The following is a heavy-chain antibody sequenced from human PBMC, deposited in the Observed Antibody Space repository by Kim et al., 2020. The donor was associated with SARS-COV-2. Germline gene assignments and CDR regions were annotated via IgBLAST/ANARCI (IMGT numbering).Heavy chain of an antibody. V-gene: IGHV3-49*04. Sequence: GGSLRLSCSVSGFILGDYSISWVRQTPGRGLEWVGFIRSQDDGGTTDYAASVSGRFTISREDSENIAYLQMNSLKTDDTGLYYCARDLYYYDNSGYFRAFDIWGQGTLVTVS. J-gene: IGHJ3*02. CDR1: GFILGDYS. CDR2: IRSQDDGGTT. D-gene: IGHD3-22*01. CDR3: ARDLYYYDNSGYFRAFDI.